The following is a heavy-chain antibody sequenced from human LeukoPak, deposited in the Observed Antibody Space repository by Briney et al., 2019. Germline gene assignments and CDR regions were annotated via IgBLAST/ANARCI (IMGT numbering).Heavy chain of an antibody. CDR1: GGSISSGGYY. CDR3: ARPITVTVFDS. CDR2: IYCGGTT. J-gene: IGHJ4*02. V-gene: IGHV4-31*03. D-gene: IGHD4-17*01. Sequence: PSETLSLTCTVSGGSISSGGYYWGWIRQHPGRGLEWIGYIYCGGTTYYNPSLKSRITLSVDTSKNQFSLHLSSVTDADTAVYYCARPITVTVFDSCGQGTLVTVSA.